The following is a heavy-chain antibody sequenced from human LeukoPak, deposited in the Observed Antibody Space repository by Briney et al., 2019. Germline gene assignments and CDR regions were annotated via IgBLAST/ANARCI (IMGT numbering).Heavy chain of an antibody. CDR3: ARMYYDFWCGYPSLDAFDI. CDR1: GGSFSGYY. Sequence: SETLSLTCAVYGGSFSGYYWSWIRQPPRKGLEWIGEINHSGSTNYNPSLKSRVTISVDTSKNQFSLKLSSVTAADTAVYYCARMYYDFWCGYPSLDAFDIWGQGTMVTVSS. V-gene: IGHV4-34*01. CDR2: INHSGST. D-gene: IGHD3-3*01. J-gene: IGHJ3*02.